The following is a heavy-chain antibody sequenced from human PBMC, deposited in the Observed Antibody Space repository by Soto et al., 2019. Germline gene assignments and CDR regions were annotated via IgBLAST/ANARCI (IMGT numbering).Heavy chain of an antibody. CDR3: ARHPPRAYYFDY. CDR2: IYYSGST. CDR1: GGSISSSSYY. J-gene: IGHJ4*02. Sequence: SETLSLTCTVSGGSISSSSYYWGWIRQPPGKGLEWIGSIYYSGSTYYNPSLKSRVTISVDTSKNQFSLKLSSVTAADTAVYYCARHPPRAYYFDYWGQGTLVTVSS. V-gene: IGHV4-39*01.